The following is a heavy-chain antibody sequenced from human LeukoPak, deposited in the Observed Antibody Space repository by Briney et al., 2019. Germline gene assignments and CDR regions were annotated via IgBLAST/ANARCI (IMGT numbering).Heavy chain of an antibody. CDR3: AKDLTGYGDYGDVT. J-gene: IGHJ4*02. Sequence: PGGSLRLSCAASGFTFRSYAMHWVRQAPGKGLEWVAVISYDGSNKYYADSVKGRFTISRDNSKNTLYLQMNSLRAEDTAVYYCAKDLTGYGDYGDVTWGQGTLVTVSS. D-gene: IGHD4-17*01. CDR2: ISYDGSNK. CDR1: GFTFRSYA. V-gene: IGHV3-30-3*01.